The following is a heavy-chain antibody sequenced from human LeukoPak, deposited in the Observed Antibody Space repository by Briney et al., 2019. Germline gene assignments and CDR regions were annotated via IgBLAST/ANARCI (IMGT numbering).Heavy chain of an antibody. D-gene: IGHD3-22*01. CDR1: GGSVSSDGYY. J-gene: IGHJ3*02. CDR3: ARRHTYYYDSSGYPLDAFDI. CDR2: IYYRGST. Sequence: PSGTLSLTCSVSGGSVSSDGYYWSWIRQPPGKGLEWIGHIYYRGSTNYNLSLKSRVTMSVDTSKNQFSLKLTSVTAVDTAVYYCARRHTYYYDSSGYPLDAFDIWGQGTMVTVSS. V-gene: IGHV4-61*08.